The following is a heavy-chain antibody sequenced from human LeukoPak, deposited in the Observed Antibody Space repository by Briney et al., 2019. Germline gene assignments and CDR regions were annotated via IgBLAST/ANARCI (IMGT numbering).Heavy chain of an antibody. V-gene: IGHV1-18*01. J-gene: IGHJ4*02. CDR2: ISAYNGNT. CDR1: GYTFTTYG. Sequence: ASVKVSCKASGYTFTTYGINWVRQAPGQGLEWMGWISAYNGNTNYAQKVQGRVTMTTDTSTSTAYMELRSLRSDDTAVYYCAREWYGSGSYYFDYWGQGTLVTVSS. CDR3: AREWYGSGSYYFDY. D-gene: IGHD3-10*01.